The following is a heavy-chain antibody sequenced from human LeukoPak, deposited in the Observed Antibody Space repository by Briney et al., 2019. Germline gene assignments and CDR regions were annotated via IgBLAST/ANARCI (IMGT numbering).Heavy chain of an antibody. V-gene: IGHV3-7*01. CDR2: IKTDGSGK. Sequence: GGSLRLSCAVSGFTFSTYWMSWVRQAPGKGLEWVAKIKTDGSGKYYVDSVKGRFTISRDNAKNSLYLQMNSLRAEDTALYYCARDWNGSGSPNDSWGQGTLVTVSS. CDR1: GFTFSTYW. CDR3: ARDWNGSGSPNDS. J-gene: IGHJ4*02. D-gene: IGHD3-10*01.